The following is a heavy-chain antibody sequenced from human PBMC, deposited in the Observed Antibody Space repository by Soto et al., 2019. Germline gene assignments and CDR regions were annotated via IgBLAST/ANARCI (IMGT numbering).Heavy chain of an antibody. V-gene: IGHV3-23*01. CDR2: ISGSGGST. J-gene: IGHJ4*02. CDR1: GFTFSSYA. Sequence: EVQLLESGGGLVQPGGSLRLSCAASGFTFSSYAMSWVRQAPGKGLEWVSAISGSGGSTYYADSVKGRFTISRDNSKNTLYLQMNSLRAEDTAVYYCAKDGYDSSGYYYAFDYWGQGTLVTVSS. CDR3: AKDGYDSSGYYYAFDY. D-gene: IGHD3-22*01.